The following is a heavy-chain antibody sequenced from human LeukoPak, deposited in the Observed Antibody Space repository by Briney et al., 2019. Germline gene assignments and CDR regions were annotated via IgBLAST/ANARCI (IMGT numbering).Heavy chain of an antibody. CDR2: TSTNGAST. CDR3: ARGFRYYGSGIDY. J-gene: IGHJ4*02. V-gene: IGHV3-64*01. D-gene: IGHD3-10*01. Sequence: PGGSLRLSCAASVFXXSXXXXXXVXXXPXKXXXXFXATSTNGASTYYANSVKGRFTTSRDAPKTTLDLQMGSLRPEDMAVYYCARGFRYYGSGIDYWGQGPLVTVSS. CDR1: VFXXSXXX.